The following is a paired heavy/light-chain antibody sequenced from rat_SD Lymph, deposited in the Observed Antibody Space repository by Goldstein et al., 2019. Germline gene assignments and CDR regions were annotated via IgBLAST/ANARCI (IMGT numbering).Heavy chain of an antibody. CDR2: ISTGGGNT. J-gene: IGHJ2*01. Sequence: EVQLVESGGGLVQPGRSLKLSCAASGFTYSNYVMAWVRQAPTKGLEWVASISTGGGNTYYRDSVKGRFTISRDNAKNTLYLQIDSLRSEDTATYYCAKGQLRRASFDYWGQGVMVTVSS. CDR3: AKGQLRRASFDY. CDR1: GFTYSNYV. V-gene: IGHV5S13*01. D-gene: IGHD1-11*01.
Light chain of an antibody. Sequence: DIQMTQSPASLSASLGETVTIECRASEDIYNGLAWYQQKPGKSPQLLIYNANSLHTGVPSRFSGSGSGTQYSLKINSLQSEDVASYFCQQYYNYPLTFGSGTKLEIK. CDR3: QQYYNYPLT. V-gene: IGKV12S34*01. J-gene: IGKJ5*01. CDR2: NAN. CDR1: EDIYNG.